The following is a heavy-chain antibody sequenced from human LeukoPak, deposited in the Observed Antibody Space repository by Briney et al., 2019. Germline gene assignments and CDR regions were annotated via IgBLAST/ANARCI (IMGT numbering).Heavy chain of an antibody. CDR2: IYYSGST. J-gene: IGHJ4*02. CDR3: ARNSGWYQLGY. V-gene: IGHV4-59*01. Sequence: SETLSLTCTVSGGSISNYYWSWIRQPPGKGLEWIGYIYYSGSTNYNPSLKSRVTISVDTSKNQFSLKLSSVTAADTAVYYCARNSGWYQLGYWGQGTLVTVSS. CDR1: GGSISNYY. D-gene: IGHD6-19*01.